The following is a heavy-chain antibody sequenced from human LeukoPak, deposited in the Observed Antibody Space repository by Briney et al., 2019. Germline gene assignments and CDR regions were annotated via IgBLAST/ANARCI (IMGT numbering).Heavy chain of an antibody. D-gene: IGHD1-26*01. CDR3: ATGRYSGSVDY. CDR2: MYHTGTI. J-gene: IGHJ4*02. CDR1: GYSLGSGFY. V-gene: IGHV4-38-2*01. Sequence: SETLSLTCAVSGYSLGSGFYCGWVRQPRGKGLEWIGNMYHTGTIYYNPSLRSRLTISEDTSKSHFSLTVDSVTAADTAVYYCATGRYSGSVDYWGQGILVTVSS.